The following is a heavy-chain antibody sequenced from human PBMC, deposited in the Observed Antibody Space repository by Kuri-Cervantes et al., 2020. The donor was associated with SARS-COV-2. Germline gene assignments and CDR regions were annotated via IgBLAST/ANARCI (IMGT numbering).Heavy chain of an antibody. V-gene: IGHV4-61*02. CDR3: ARDLGGSNYGGGDY. J-gene: IGHJ4*02. Sequence: LRLSCAVSGGSISSGGYSWSWIRQPAGKGLEWIGRIYTSGSTNYNPSLKSRVTMSVDTSKNQFSLKLSSVTAADTAVYYCARDLGGSNYGGGDYWGQGTLVTVSS. D-gene: IGHD4-23*01. CDR1: GGSISSGGYS. CDR2: IYTSGST.